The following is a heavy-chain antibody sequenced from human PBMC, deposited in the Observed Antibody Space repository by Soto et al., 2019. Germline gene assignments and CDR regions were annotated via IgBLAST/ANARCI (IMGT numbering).Heavy chain of an antibody. CDR3: ARQNDFWSGYYMGAFDI. Sequence: QVPLVQSGAEVKKPGASVKVSCKASGYTFTSYGISWVRQAPGQGLEWMGWISAYNGNTNYAQKLQGRVTMTTDTSTSTAYMELRSLRSDDTAVYYCARQNDFWSGYYMGAFDIWGQGTMVTVSS. D-gene: IGHD3-3*01. V-gene: IGHV1-18*01. CDR2: ISAYNGNT. CDR1: GYTFTSYG. J-gene: IGHJ3*02.